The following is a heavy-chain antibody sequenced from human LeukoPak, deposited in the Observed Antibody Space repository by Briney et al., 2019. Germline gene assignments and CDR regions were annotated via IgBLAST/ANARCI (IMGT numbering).Heavy chain of an antibody. D-gene: IGHD5-18*01. Sequence: KAGGSLRLSCAASGFTFSSYSMNWVRQAPGKGLEWVSSISSRYNIYYADSVRGRFTISRDNAKNSLYLQMSSLRAEDTAVYYCARKANPDTVMVSNWFDPWGQGTLVTVSS. V-gene: IGHV3-21*01. CDR2: ISSRYNI. CDR3: ARKANPDTVMVSNWFDP. CDR1: GFTFSSYS. J-gene: IGHJ5*02.